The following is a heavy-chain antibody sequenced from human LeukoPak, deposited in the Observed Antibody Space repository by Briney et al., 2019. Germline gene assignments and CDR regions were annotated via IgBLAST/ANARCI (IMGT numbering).Heavy chain of an antibody. V-gene: IGHV3-48*01. J-gene: IGHJ4*02. CDR1: GFTFSSYE. D-gene: IGHD4-11*01. CDR3: ARDFGMTKVDY. CDR2: ISISSSTI. Sequence: GGSLRLSCAASGFTFSSYEMNWVRQAPGKGLEWVSYISISSSTIYYADSVKGRFTISRDNAKNSLYLQMNSLRAEDTAVYYCARDFGMTKVDYWGQGTLVTVSS.